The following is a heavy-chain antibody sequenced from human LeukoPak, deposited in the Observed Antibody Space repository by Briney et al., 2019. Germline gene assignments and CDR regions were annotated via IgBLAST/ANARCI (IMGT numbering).Heavy chain of an antibody. Sequence: GGSLRLSCAASGFPFSSYGMHWVRQAPGKGLEWVARLVYDERNDYANSVKGRFTISRDNSKNTLYLQMDNLRVDDTAVNYCARDLSAAYDSWGQGTLVIVSS. D-gene: IGHD2-21*01. CDR2: LVYDERN. CDR3: ARDLSAAYDS. J-gene: IGHJ5*01. V-gene: IGHV3-33*01. CDR1: GFPFSSYG.